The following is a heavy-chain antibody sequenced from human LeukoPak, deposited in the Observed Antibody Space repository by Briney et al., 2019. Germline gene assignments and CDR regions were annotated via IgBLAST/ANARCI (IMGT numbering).Heavy chain of an antibody. D-gene: IGHD4-17*01. Sequence: PSETLSLTCTVSGGSISSYYWSWIRQPPGKGLEWIGRIYTSGSTTYNPSLKSRVTMSVDTSKSQFYLNLMSVTAADTAVYYCTRDTGTTGEVKFDPWGQGTLVTVSS. V-gene: IGHV4-4*07. CDR1: GGSISSYY. CDR3: TRDTGTTGEVKFDP. J-gene: IGHJ5*02. CDR2: IYTSGST.